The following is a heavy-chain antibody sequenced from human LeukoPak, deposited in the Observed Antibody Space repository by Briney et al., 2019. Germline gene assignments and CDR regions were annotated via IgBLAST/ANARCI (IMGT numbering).Heavy chain of an antibody. CDR2: IYTSGST. CDR1: GGSISSGSYY. Sequence: SETLSLTCTVSGGSISSGSYYWSWIRQPAGKGLEWIGRIYTSGSTNYNPSLKSRVTISVDTSKNQFSLKLSSVTAADTAVYYCARDLGGSDYDSSGYYNDAFDIWGQGTMVTVSS. CDR3: ARDLGGSDYDSSGYYNDAFDI. J-gene: IGHJ3*02. V-gene: IGHV4-61*02. D-gene: IGHD3-22*01.